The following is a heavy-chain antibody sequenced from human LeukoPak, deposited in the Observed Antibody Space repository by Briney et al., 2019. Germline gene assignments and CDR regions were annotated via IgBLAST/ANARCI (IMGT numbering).Heavy chain of an antibody. Sequence: ASVKVSCKTSGYTFTRYGISWVRQAPGQGLEWMGWISAYDGHTNYVQKLQGRVTMTTDTSTNTAYMELRSLRSDDTAVYYCARDRDYDDNSHTYWGQGTLVTVSS. CDR3: ARDRDYDDNSHTY. V-gene: IGHV1-18*01. CDR2: ISAYDGHT. J-gene: IGHJ4*02. CDR1: GYTFTRYG. D-gene: IGHD4-23*01.